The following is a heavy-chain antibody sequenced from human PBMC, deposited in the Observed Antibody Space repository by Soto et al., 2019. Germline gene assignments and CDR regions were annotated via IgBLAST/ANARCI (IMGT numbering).Heavy chain of an antibody. V-gene: IGHV3-11*01. Sequence: PGGSLRLSCEASGLSFRDFYMTWIRQAPGKGLEWVAFIGPCDTGIYYAESVKGRFTISRDNAKDSLFLQMKSLKGEDTAIYYCARDLRAFGVASRFDPWGQGTLVTVSS. CDR3: ARDLRAFGVASRFDP. CDR2: IGPCDTGI. CDR1: GLSFRDFY. J-gene: IGHJ5*02. D-gene: IGHD2-21*01.